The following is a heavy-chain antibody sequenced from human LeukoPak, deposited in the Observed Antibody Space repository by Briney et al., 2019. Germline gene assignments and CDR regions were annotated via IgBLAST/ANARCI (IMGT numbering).Heavy chain of an antibody. CDR1: GYTFTDYY. J-gene: IGHJ4*02. CDR3: AREDGGDYDRYYFDY. CDR2: INPNTGGT. Sequence: ASVKVSCKASGYTFTDYYLRWVWQAPGQGLGWMGWINPNTGGTNYAQKFQGRVTMTRDTYINTAYMELSRLRSDDATVYYCAREDGGDYDRYYFDYWGQGTLVTVSS. V-gene: IGHV1-2*02. D-gene: IGHD4-17*01.